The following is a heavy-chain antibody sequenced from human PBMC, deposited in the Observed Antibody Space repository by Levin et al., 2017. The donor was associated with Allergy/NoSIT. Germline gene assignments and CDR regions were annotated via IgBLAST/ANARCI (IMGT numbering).Heavy chain of an antibody. CDR3: ARVYYDSSGFYDAFDI. CDR1: GFTVSSNY. J-gene: IGHJ3*02. CDR2: IYSSGST. V-gene: IGHV3-66*01. Sequence: VASVKVSCAASGFTVSSNYMSWVRQAPGKGLEWVSVIYSSGSTYFADSAKGRFTISRDNSKNTLYLQMNSLRAEDTAVYYCARVYYDSSGFYDAFDIWGQGTMVTVSS. D-gene: IGHD3-22*01.